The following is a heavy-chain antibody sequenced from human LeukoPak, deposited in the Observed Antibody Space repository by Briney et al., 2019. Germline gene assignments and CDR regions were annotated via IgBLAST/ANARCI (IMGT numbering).Heavy chain of an antibody. V-gene: IGHV4-59*12. CDR1: GGSISSYY. Sequence: SETLSLTCTVSGGSISSYYWSWIRQPPGKGLEWIGYIYYSGSTNYNPSLKSRVTISVDTSKNQFSLKLSSVTAADTAVYYCARDLTYYYGSGSYNYWGQGTLVTVSS. D-gene: IGHD3-10*01. J-gene: IGHJ4*02. CDR2: IYYSGST. CDR3: ARDLTYYYGSGSYNY.